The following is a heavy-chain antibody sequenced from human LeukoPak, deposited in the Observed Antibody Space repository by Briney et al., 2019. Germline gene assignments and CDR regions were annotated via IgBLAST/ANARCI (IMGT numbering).Heavy chain of an antibody. J-gene: IGHJ4*02. CDR3: ATRAVTTSGVDY. V-gene: IGHV3-23*01. CDR1: GFTFSNYA. CDR2: ISNTGGST. D-gene: IGHD4-17*01. Sequence: GGSLRLSCVASGFTFSNYAMSWVRQAPGKGLEWVSAISNTGGSTYYADSVKGRFTISRDNSKNTLYLQMNSLRAEDTAVYYCATRAVTTSGVDYWGQGTLVTVSS.